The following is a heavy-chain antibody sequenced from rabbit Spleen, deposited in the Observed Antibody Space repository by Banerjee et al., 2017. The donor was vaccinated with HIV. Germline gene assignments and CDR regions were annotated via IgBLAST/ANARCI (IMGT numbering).Heavy chain of an antibody. Sequence: GESGGDLVKPEGSLTLTCTASGFSFSSSYWICWVRQAPGKGLEWIACIYGGSSGATHYASWAKGRFTISKTSSTTVTLQMTSLTAADTATYFCARDAATSFSSYGMDLWGQGTLVTVS. CDR3: ARDAATSFSSYGMDL. CDR1: GFSFSSSYW. J-gene: IGHJ6*01. V-gene: IGHV1S45*01. D-gene: IGHD8-1*01. CDR2: IYGGSSGAT.